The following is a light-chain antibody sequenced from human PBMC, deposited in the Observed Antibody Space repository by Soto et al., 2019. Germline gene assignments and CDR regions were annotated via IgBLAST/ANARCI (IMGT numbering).Light chain of an antibody. CDR1: QTVRSL. Sequence: EIVLTQSPGTLSLSPGERATLSCRASQTVRSLLAWYQQKPGQAPRLLIYDASNRATGIPARFSGSGSGTDFTLTISRLEPEDFAVYYCQQCNNWPLTFGGGTKVEIK. CDR2: DAS. V-gene: IGKV3-11*01. CDR3: QQCNNWPLT. J-gene: IGKJ4*01.